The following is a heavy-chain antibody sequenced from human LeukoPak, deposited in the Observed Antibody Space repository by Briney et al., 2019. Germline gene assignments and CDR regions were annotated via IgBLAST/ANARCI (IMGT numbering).Heavy chain of an antibody. CDR2: INPNSGGT. D-gene: IGHD6-19*01. Sequence: ASVKVSCKASGYTFTGYYMHWVRQAPGQGLEWMGWINPNSGGTNYAQKFQGRVTMTRDTSISTAYMELSRLRSDDTAVYYCARTPSIAVAVVWFDPWGQGTLVTVSS. J-gene: IGHJ5*02. CDR3: ARTPSIAVAVVWFDP. V-gene: IGHV1-2*02. CDR1: GYTFTGYY.